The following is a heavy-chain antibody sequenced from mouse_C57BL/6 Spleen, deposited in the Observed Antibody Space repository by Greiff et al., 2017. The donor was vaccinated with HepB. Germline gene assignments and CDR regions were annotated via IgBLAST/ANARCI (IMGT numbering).Heavy chain of an antibody. CDR2: IYPGDGDT. D-gene: IGHD1-1*01. CDR3: ARSGTTVVANYYAMDY. CDR1: GYAFSSYW. Sequence: VQLQQSGAELVKPGASVKISCKASGYAFSSYWMNWVKQRPGKGLEWIGQIYPGDGDTNYNGKFKGKATLTADKSSSTAYMQLSSLTSEDSAVYFCARSGTTVVANYYAMDYWGQGTSVTVSS. V-gene: IGHV1-80*01. J-gene: IGHJ4*01.